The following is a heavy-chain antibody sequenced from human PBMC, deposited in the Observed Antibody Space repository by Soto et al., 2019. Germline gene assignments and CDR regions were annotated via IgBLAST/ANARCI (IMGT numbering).Heavy chain of an antibody. CDR3: TTDGVVTAFYYYYYGMDV. Sequence: PGGSLRLSCAASGFTFSNAWMSWVRQAPGKGLEWVGRIKSKTDGGTTDYAAPVKGRFTISRDDSKNTLYLQMNSLKTEDTAVYYCTTDGVVTAFYYYYYGMDVWGQGTTVTVSS. CDR2: IKSKTDGGTT. V-gene: IGHV3-15*01. CDR1: GFTFSNAW. J-gene: IGHJ6*02. D-gene: IGHD3-3*01.